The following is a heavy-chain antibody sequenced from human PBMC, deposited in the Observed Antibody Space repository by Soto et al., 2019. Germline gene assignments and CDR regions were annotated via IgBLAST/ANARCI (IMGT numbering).Heavy chain of an antibody. Sequence: QVKLMQSGAEVKKPGASVRVSCKASGYTFTHYYIHWVRQAPGQGLEWMGIINPNGGITTYAQKFRAGFTMTRDTSTSTVYLELSSLRSVDSAVYYCATSVNSAMAFDYWGQGTLVAVSS. V-gene: IGHV1-46*01. CDR3: ATSVNSAMAFDY. CDR1: GYTFTHYY. D-gene: IGHD5-18*01. CDR2: INPNGGIT. J-gene: IGHJ4*02.